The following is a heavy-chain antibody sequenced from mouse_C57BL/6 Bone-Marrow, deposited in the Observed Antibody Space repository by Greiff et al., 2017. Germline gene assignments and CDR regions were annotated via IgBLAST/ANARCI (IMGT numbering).Heavy chain of an antibody. D-gene: IGHD1-1*01. CDR3: ARDYCSSYYWYFDV. CDR1: GYTFTDYN. CDR2: INPNNGGT. J-gene: IGHJ1*03. V-gene: IGHV1-18*01. Sequence: EVQLQQSGPELVKPGASVKIPCKASGYTFTDYNMDWVKQSHGKSLEWIGDINPNNGGTIYNQKFKGKATLTVDKSSSTAYMELRSLTSEDTAVYYCARDYCSSYYWYFDVWGTGTTVTGSS.